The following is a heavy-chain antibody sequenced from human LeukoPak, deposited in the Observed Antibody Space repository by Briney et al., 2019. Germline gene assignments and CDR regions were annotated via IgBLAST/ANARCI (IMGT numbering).Heavy chain of an antibody. CDR3: SLHYYDSSGPDY. CDR2: IWYDGSNK. CDR1: GFTFSSYG. D-gene: IGHD3-22*01. Sequence: GGSLRLSCAASGFTFSSYGMHWVRQAPGKGVEWVAVIWYDGSNKYYADSVKGRFTISRDNSKNTLYLQMNSLRAEDTAVYYCSLHYYDSSGPDYWGQGTLVTVSS. J-gene: IGHJ4*02. V-gene: IGHV3-33*01.